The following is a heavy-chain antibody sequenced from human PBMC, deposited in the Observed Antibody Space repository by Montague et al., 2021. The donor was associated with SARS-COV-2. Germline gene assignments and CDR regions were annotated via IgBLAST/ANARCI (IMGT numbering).Heavy chain of an antibody. D-gene: IGHD1-1*01. CDR1: GGSISISNW. V-gene: IGHV4-4*02. CDR2: IYTSGGT. J-gene: IGHJ4*02. CDR3: ARVGGNEYRFFDY. Sequence: SETLSLTCAVSGGSISISNWWSWVRQPPGKGLEWIGRIYTSGGTNYNPSLKSRVTISVDTSNNQFSLSLTSVTAADTAVYYCARVGGNEYRFFDYWGQGSLVTVSS.